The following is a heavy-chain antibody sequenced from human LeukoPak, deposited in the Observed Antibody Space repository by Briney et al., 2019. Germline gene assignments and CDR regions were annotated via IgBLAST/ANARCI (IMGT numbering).Heavy chain of an antibody. CDR3: AKGGIAVAGTSYYYYMDV. CDR2: ISGSGGYT. V-gene: IGHV3-23*01. Sequence: GGSLRLSCAASGFTFSSYSMNWVRQAPGKGLEWVSAISGSGGYTYYADSVKGRFTISRDNSKNTLYLQMNSLRAEDTAVYYCAKGGIAVAGTSYYYYMDVWGKGTTVTISS. J-gene: IGHJ6*03. CDR1: GFTFSSYS. D-gene: IGHD6-19*01.